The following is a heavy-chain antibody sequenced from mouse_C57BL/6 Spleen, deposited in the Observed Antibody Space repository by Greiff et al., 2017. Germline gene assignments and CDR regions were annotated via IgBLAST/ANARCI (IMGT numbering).Heavy chain of an antibody. V-gene: IGHV1-64*01. CDR3: ARWIYYDYDGFDY. D-gene: IGHD2-4*01. CDR1: GYTFTSYW. Sequence: QVQLQQPGAELVKPGASVKLSCKASGYTFTSYWMHWVKQRPGQGLEWIGMIHPNSGSTNYNEKFKSKATLTVDKSSSTAYMQLSSLTSEDSAVYYCARWIYYDYDGFDYWGQGTTLTVSS. CDR2: IHPNSGST. J-gene: IGHJ2*01.